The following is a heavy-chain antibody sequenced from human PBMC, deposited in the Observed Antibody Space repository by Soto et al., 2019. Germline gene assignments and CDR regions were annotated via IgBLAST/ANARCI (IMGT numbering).Heavy chain of an antibody. V-gene: IGHV3-15*01. Sequence: EVQLVESGGGLVKPGGSLRLSCAASGFTFSNAWMSWVRQAPGKGLEWVGRIKSKTEGGTTDYAAPVKGRFTISRDDSKNTLSLQMNILETVDTAAYYCTTACRMRVPAARNHYYYYYYMDVGGKGTTVAVSS. CDR1: GFTFSNAW. CDR3: TTACRMRVPAARNHYYYYYYMDV. CDR2: IKSKTEGGTT. J-gene: IGHJ6*03. D-gene: IGHD2-2*01.